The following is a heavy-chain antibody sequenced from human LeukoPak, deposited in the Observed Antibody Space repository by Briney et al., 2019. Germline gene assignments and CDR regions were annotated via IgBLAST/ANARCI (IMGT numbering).Heavy chain of an antibody. CDR1: EFTVSSNY. CDR2: IYSDGST. V-gene: IGHV3-66*01. CDR3: AREKRPAPFDY. Sequence: GSLRLSCAASEFTVSSNYMSWVRQAPGKGLEWVSVIYSDGSTYYADSVKGRFTISRDNSKNTLYLQMNSLRAEDTAVYYCAREKRPAPFDYWGQGTLVTVSS. J-gene: IGHJ4*02.